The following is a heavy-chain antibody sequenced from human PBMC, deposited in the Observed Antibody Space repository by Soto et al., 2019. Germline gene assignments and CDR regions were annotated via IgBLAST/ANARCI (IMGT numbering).Heavy chain of an antibody. CDR3: ARHRGFRHYYYYGMDV. J-gene: IGHJ6*02. Sequence: GESLKISCKGSGYSFTSYWIGWVRQMPGKGLEWMGIIYPGDSDTRYSPSFQGQVTISADKSISTAYLQWSSLKASDTAMYYGARHRGFRHYYYYGMDVWGQGTTVTVSS. CDR2: IYPGDSDT. D-gene: IGHD3-22*01. V-gene: IGHV5-51*01. CDR1: GYSFTSYW.